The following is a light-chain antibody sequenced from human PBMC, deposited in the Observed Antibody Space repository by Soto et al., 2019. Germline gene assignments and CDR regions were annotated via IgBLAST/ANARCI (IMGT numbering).Light chain of an antibody. CDR1: SSNIGGNS. Sequence: QSVMTQPPSVSAAPGQMVTISCSGSSSNIGGNSVSWYQQLPGTAPKLLIYDDNKRPSGIPDRFSGSKSGTSATLGITGFQTGNEADYYCGSWDSSLSAYVFGTATKVTVL. CDR3: GSWDSSLSAYV. V-gene: IGLV1-51*01. J-gene: IGLJ1*01. CDR2: DDN.